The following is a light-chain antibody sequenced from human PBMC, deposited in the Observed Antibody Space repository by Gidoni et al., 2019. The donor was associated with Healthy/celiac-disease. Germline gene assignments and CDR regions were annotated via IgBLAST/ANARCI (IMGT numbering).Light chain of an antibody. CDR1: QSVSSSY. Sequence: EMVWTQSQGTLSLSPGERATLSCRASQSVSSSYLACYQQKPGQAPRLLIYGSSSRATGIPDRFSGSGSGTDFTLPIIRLEPEDFAVYYCQQYGSSRQLTFGGGTKVEIK. CDR2: GSS. CDR3: QQYGSSRQLT. J-gene: IGKJ4*01. V-gene: IGKV3-20*01.